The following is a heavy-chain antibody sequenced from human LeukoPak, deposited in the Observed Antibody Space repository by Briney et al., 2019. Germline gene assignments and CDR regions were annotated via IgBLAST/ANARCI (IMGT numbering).Heavy chain of an antibody. J-gene: IGHJ4*02. D-gene: IGHD6-19*01. CDR1: GFTFSSYW. Sequence: GGSLRLSCAASGFTFSSYWMSWVRQAPGKGLEWVANIKQDGSEKYYVDSVKGRCTISRDNAKNSLYLQMNSLRAEDTAVYYCARIRRGWSQNWDYWGQGTLVTVSS. CDR2: IKQDGSEK. V-gene: IGHV3-7*01. CDR3: ARIRRGWSQNWDY.